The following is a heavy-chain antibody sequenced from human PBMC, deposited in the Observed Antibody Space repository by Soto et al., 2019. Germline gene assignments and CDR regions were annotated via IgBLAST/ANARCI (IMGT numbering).Heavy chain of an antibody. V-gene: IGHV1-18*01. CDR3: ARVRGIPADADY. Sequence: QVQLVQSGAEVRKPGASVKVSCKASGYTFTTSGISWVRQAPGQGLEWMAMISAYNGNTNYAQKFQGRVTLTTDTPTSTAYMELRSLKSDDTATSYCARVRGIPADADYWGQGSLVTVSS. J-gene: IGHJ4*02. CDR1: GYTFTTSG. D-gene: IGHD2-2*01. CDR2: ISAYNGNT.